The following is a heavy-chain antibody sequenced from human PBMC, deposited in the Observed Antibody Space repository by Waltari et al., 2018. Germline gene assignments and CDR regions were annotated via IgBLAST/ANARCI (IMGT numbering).Heavy chain of an antibody. CDR2: IYPGDSDT. Sequence: EVQLVQSGAEVKKPGESLKISCKGSGYSFTIYWIGWVRQMPGKGLEWMGIIYPGDSDTRYSPSFQGQVTISADKSISTAYLQWSSLKASDTAMYYCARHSTGYISSWYTPGYYYMDVWGKGTTVTISS. CDR3: ARHSTGYISSWYTPGYYYMDV. CDR1: GYSFTIYW. D-gene: IGHD6-13*01. V-gene: IGHV5-51*01. J-gene: IGHJ6*03.